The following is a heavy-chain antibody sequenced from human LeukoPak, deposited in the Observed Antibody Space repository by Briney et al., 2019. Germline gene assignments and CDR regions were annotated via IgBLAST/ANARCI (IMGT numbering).Heavy chain of an antibody. CDR2: INSDGSST. CDR1: GFTFSSYG. Sequence: GGSLRLSCAASGFTFSSYGMSWVRQAPGKGLVWVSRINSDGSSTSYADSVKGRFTISRDNAKNTLYLQMNSLRAEDTAVYYCARDRRGGGYGNFDYWGQGTLVTVSS. J-gene: IGHJ4*02. V-gene: IGHV3-74*01. D-gene: IGHD5-12*01. CDR3: ARDRRGGGYGNFDY.